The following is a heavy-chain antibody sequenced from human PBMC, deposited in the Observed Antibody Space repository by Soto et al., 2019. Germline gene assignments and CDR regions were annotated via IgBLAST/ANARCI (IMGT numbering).Heavy chain of an antibody. J-gene: IGHJ6*02. CDR3: AREGIAVAGWMDV. CDR2: IYYSGST. CDR1: GCSISSYY. Sequence: SETLSLTCTVSGCSISSYYWSWIRQPPGKGLEWIGYIYYSGSTNYNPSLKSRVTISVDTSKNQFSLKLSSVTAADTAVYYCAREGIAVAGWMDVWGQGTTVTVS. D-gene: IGHD6-19*01. V-gene: IGHV4-59*01.